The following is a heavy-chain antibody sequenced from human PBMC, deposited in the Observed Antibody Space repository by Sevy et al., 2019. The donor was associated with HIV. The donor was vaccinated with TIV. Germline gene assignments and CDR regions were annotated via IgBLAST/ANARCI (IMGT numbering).Heavy chain of an antibody. V-gene: IGHV3-30*03. D-gene: IGHD4-17*01. Sequence: GGSLRLSCAASGFTFSSYGMHWVRQAPGKGLEWVAVISYDGSNKYYADSVKGRFTISRDNSKNMLYLQMNSLRAEDTAVYYCARMTTVTLFDYWGQGTLVTVSS. CDR2: ISYDGSNK. CDR3: ARMTTVTLFDY. J-gene: IGHJ4*02. CDR1: GFTFSSYG.